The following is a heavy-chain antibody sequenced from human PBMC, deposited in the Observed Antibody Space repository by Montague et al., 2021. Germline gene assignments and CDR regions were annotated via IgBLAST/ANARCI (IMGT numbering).Heavy chain of an antibody. J-gene: IGHJ6*03. D-gene: IGHD1-26*01. CDR2: LSNGGST. Sequence: SETLSLTCNVFGDSINTYSWSWIRQPAGKGLEWIGRLSNGGSTNSNPSLKSRVSMSVDTSKNQFSLKLSSVTAADTAVYFCARDTVGASGYFYYYYMDVWGRGTTVTVSS. CDR3: ARDTVGASGYFYYYYMDV. V-gene: IGHV4-4*07. CDR1: GDSINTYS.